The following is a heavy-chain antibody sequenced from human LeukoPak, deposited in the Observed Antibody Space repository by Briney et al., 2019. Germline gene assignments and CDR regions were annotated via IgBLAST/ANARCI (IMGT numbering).Heavy chain of an antibody. CDR1: GFTFSSYG. CDR2: IRYDGNNK. CDR3: AKVFGDTGYFDY. V-gene: IGHV3-30*02. J-gene: IGHJ4*02. Sequence: PGGSLRLSCAASGFTFSSYGMHWVRQAPAKGLEWVAFIRYDGNNKYYADSVKGRFTISRDSSKDTLYLQMNSLRAEDTAVYYCAKVFGDTGYFDYWGQGTLVTVSS. D-gene: IGHD2-21*01.